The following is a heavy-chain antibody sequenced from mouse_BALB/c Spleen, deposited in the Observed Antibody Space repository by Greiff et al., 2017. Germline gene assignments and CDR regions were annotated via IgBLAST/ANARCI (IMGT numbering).Heavy chain of an antibody. V-gene: IGHV10-1*02. CDR3: VRHSGYYWYFDV. J-gene: IGHJ1*01. CDR1: GFTFNTYA. CDR2: IRSKSNNYAT. Sequence: EVQVVESGGGLVQPKGSLKLSCAASGFTFNTYAMNWVRQAPGKGLEWVARIRSKSNNYATYYADSVKDRFTISRDDSQSMLYLQMNNLKTEDTAMYYCVRHSGYYWYFDVWGAGTTVTVSS. D-gene: IGHD2-2*01.